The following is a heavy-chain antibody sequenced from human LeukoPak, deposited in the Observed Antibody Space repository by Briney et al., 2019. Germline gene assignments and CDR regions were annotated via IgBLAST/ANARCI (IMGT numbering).Heavy chain of an antibody. D-gene: IGHD4-11*01. CDR2: INPNSGGT. CDR1: GYTFTGYY. Sequence: GASVKVSCKASGYTFTGYYMHWVRQAPGQGLEWMGWINPNSGGTNYAQKFQGRVTMTRDTSISTAYMELNRLRSDDTAVYYCARTTVTTRRYDYWGQGTLVTVSS. V-gene: IGHV1-2*02. CDR3: ARTTVTTRRYDY. J-gene: IGHJ4*02.